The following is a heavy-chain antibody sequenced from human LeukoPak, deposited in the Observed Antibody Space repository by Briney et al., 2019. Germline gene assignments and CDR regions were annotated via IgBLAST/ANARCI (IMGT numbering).Heavy chain of an antibody. CDR2: IRNDGGRT. V-gene: IGHV3-23*01. D-gene: IGHD5-18*01. CDR1: GFTFSSYA. J-gene: IGHJ4*02. Sequence: PGGSLRLSCAASGFTFSSYAMNWVRQAPGKGLEWVSVIRNDGGRTEYPDSVKGRFTISRDNSKNTLYLQTNSLRVEDTAVYYCAKDWGDGVAYYSYGPFDYWGQGTLVTVSS. CDR3: AKDWGDGVAYYSYGPFDY.